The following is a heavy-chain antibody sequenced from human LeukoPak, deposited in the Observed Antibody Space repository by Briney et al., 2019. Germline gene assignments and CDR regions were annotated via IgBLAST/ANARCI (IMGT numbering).Heavy chain of an antibody. CDR2: IYTSGTT. V-gene: IGHV4-4*09. CDR1: GGSISTYS. Sequence: NPSETLSLTSTVSGGSISTYSWNWIRQPPGKGLEWIGRIYTSGTTNYNPSLGSRVTISVDTSINQLSLKLSSVTAADTAVYYCARRVQEARSIGSANWLDPWGQGILVTVSS. D-gene: IGHD3-10*01. CDR3: ARRVQEARSIGSANWLDP. J-gene: IGHJ5*02.